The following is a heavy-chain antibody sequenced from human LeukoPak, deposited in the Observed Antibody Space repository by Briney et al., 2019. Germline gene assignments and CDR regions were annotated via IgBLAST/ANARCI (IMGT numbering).Heavy chain of an antibody. CDR2: IYYSGST. CDR1: GGSVRGYY. CDR3: ARLVQKASGLYDYYYFMDV. D-gene: IGHD5/OR15-5a*01. J-gene: IGHJ6*04. Sequence: SETLSLTCTVSGGSVRGYYWTWIRQAPGKGLEFVAYIYYSGSTNYNPSLKSRLSTSLDTSTNQFSLSLTSVTATDTATYYCARLVQKASGLYDYYYFMDVWGSGTPVTVSS. V-gene: IGHV4-59*08.